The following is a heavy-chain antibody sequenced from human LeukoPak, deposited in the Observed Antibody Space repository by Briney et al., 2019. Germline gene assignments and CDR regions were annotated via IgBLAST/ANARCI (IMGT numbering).Heavy chain of an antibody. V-gene: IGHV3-30*14. CDR2: ISYDGSNK. Sequence: PGRSLRLSCAASGFTFSSYAMHWVRQAPGKGLEWVAVISYDGSNKYYADSVKGRFTISRDNSKNTLYLQMNSLRAENTAVYYCARAIYGDYAGAFDIWGQGTMVTVSS. CDR3: ARAIYGDYAGAFDI. D-gene: IGHD4-17*01. CDR1: GFTFSSYA. J-gene: IGHJ3*02.